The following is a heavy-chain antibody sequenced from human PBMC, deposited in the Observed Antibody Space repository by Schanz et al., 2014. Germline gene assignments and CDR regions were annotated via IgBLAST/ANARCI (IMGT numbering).Heavy chain of an antibody. V-gene: IGHV3-7*01. Sequence: EVQLAESGGGLVQPGGSLRLSCAASGFTFSGFWMTWVRQAPGKGLEWVANIKRDGSEKNYLDSVKGRFTISRDNAKNSLFLQMNSLRAEDTAVYYCAKYRGYYRVSGSYRELEYWGQGTLVTVSS. J-gene: IGHJ4*02. CDR2: IKRDGSEK. CDR1: GFTFSGFW. CDR3: AKYRGYYRVSGSYRELEY. D-gene: IGHD3-10*01.